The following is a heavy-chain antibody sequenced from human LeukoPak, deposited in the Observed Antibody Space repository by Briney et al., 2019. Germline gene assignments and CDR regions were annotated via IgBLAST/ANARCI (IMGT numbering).Heavy chain of an antibody. CDR1: GFIFNSYA. V-gene: IGHV3-30-3*01. D-gene: IGHD2-2*01. J-gene: IGHJ4*02. Sequence: PGRSLRLSCAASGFIFNSYAMNWVRQAPGKGLEWVAVISYDGSRKYQADSVKGRFTISRDNSKNTLYLQMNSLRAEDTAVYYCAKPNFDPLGVVVPAAYDYWGQGTLVTVSS. CDR2: ISYDGSRK. CDR3: AKPNFDPLGVVVPAAYDY.